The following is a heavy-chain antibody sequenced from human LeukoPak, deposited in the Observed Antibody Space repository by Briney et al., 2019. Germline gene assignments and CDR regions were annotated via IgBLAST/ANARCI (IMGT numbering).Heavy chain of an antibody. CDR3: AKHCIGGTCFDY. J-gene: IGHJ4*02. CDR1: GFTFSSYA. Sequence: GGSLRLSCAASGFTFSSYAMSWVRQAPGKGLEGVSVFGGSDGSTYYADSVKGRFTVSRDISKNTLYLQMNSLRAEDTAVYYCAKHCIGGTCFDYWGQGPLVTVSS. CDR2: FGGSDGST. V-gene: IGHV3-23*01. D-gene: IGHD2-15*01.